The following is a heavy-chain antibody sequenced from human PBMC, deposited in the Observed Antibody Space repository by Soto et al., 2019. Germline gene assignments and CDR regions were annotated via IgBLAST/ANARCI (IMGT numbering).Heavy chain of an antibody. CDR1: GDTFSNQA. CDR2: IIPLFDSA. D-gene: IGHD3-3*01. J-gene: IGHJ4*02. Sequence: QVHLVQSGTEVKKPGSSVKVSCKTSGDTFSNQAISWVRQAPGQGLEWMGGIIPLFDSASYAQRSHDRVTITADKFTNTVYMELRSLTSEDTAVYYCAASTFQSGVSGYCHLDHWGQGTLVTVSS. V-gene: IGHV1-69*06. CDR3: AASTFQSGVSGYCHLDH.